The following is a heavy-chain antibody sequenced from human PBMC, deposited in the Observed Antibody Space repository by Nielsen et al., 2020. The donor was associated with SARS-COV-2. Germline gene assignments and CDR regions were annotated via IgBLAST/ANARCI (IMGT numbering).Heavy chain of an antibody. D-gene: IGHD5-24*01. CDR3: ARESELRGLDP. J-gene: IGHJ5*02. Sequence: SVKVSCKASGYSFTTYAMNWVRQAPGQRLEWMGWINTITGNPTYAQGFIGRYVFSLDTSVSTAYLQINDLEAADTAVYYCARESELRGLDPWGQGTLVTVSS. CDR2: INTITGNP. V-gene: IGHV7-4-1*02. CDR1: GYSFTTYA.